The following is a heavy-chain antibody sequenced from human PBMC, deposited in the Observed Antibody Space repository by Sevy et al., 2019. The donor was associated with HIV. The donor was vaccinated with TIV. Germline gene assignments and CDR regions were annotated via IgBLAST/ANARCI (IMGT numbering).Heavy chain of an antibody. Sequence: GGSLRLSCAASGFTFDDYGMSWVRQAPGKGLEWGSGINWNGGSTGYADSVKGRFTISRDNAKNSLYLQMNSLRAEDTALYYCARSMKDYYDSSGHPFDYWGQGTLVTVSS. D-gene: IGHD3-22*01. CDR2: INWNGGST. CDR3: ARSMKDYYDSSGHPFDY. CDR1: GFTFDDYG. J-gene: IGHJ4*02. V-gene: IGHV3-20*04.